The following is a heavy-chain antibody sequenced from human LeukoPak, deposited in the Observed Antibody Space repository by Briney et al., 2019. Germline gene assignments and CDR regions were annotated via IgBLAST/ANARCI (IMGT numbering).Heavy chain of an antibody. J-gene: IGHJ3*02. Sequence: SETLSLTCTVSGGSISSHYWSWIRQPPGKGLEWIGYIYYSGSTNYNSSLKSRVTISVDTSKNQFSLKLSSVTAADTAVYYCARVSDVGYYDSSGYYRLSYAFDIWGQGTMVTVSS. D-gene: IGHD3-22*01. CDR2: IYYSGST. CDR1: GGSISSHY. V-gene: IGHV4-59*11. CDR3: ARVSDVGYYDSSGYYRLSYAFDI.